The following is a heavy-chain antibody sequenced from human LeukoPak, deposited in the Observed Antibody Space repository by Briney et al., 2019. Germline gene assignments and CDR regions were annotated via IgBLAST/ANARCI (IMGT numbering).Heavy chain of an antibody. V-gene: IGHV4-59*08. D-gene: IGHD3-22*01. CDR3: VRHEGSGYFYN. J-gene: IGHJ4*02. Sequence: SETLSLTCTVSGGSISSYYWSWIRHPPGKGLEWIGYIYYSGSANYNPSLKSRVTISVDTSKNQFSLKLSSVTAADTAVYYCVRHEGSGYFYNWGQGTLVTVSS. CDR2: IYYSGSA. CDR1: GGSISSYY.